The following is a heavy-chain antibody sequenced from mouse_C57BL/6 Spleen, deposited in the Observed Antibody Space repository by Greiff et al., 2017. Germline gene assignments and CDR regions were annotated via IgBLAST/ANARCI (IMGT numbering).Heavy chain of an antibody. CDR1: GYAFSSYW. V-gene: IGHV1-80*01. D-gene: IGHD4-1*01. Sequence: VQLQQSGAELVKPGASVKISCKASGYAFSSYWMHWVKQRPGQGLEWIGQIYPGDGDTNYNGKFKGKATLTADKSSSTAYMQLSSVTSEASAVYVCARQLTGSCDYWGQGTTLTVSS. CDR3: ARQLTGSCDY. J-gene: IGHJ2*01. CDR2: IYPGDGDT.